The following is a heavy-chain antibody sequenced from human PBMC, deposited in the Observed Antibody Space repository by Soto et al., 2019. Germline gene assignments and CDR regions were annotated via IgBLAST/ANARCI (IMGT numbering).Heavy chain of an antibody. CDR1: GYTFTSTW. V-gene: IGHV1-46*01. D-gene: IGHD3-22*01. CDR3: ARDQSHSSAYWWLDY. J-gene: IGHJ4*02. Sequence: ASVKVSCKASGYTFTSTWMHWVRQAPGQGLEWMGIINPYGGAATYAEKFQGRVTMTRDTSTATDYMELSSLRSEDTAMYYCARDQSHSSAYWWLDYWGQGTQLTVSS. CDR2: INPYGGAA.